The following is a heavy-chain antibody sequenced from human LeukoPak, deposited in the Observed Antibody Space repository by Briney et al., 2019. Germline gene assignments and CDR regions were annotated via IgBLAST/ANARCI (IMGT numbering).Heavy chain of an antibody. D-gene: IGHD6-13*01. V-gene: IGHV3-21*01. Sequence: GGSLRLSCAASGFTFSSYSMNWVRQAPGKGLEWVSSISSSSSYIYYADSVKGRFTISRDNAKNTLYLQMNSLRAEDTAVYYCARYSSSWYGHYYYYGMDVWGQGTTVTVSS. CDR2: ISSSSSYI. J-gene: IGHJ6*02. CDR3: ARYSSSWYGHYYYYGMDV. CDR1: GFTFSSYS.